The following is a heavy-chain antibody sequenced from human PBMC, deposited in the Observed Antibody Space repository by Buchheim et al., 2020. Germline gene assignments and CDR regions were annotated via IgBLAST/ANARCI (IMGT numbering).Heavy chain of an antibody. Sequence: QVQLVESGGGVVQSGRSLRLSCAASGFTFSLYAIHWVRQAPGKGLEWVAVISSDGSKKYHADSAKGRFTISRDNSKNTLFLQMNSLGPEDTAVYYCARAASGWYEFYYYDMDVWGQGTT. D-gene: IGHD6-19*01. J-gene: IGHJ6*02. V-gene: IGHV3-30-3*01. CDR3: ARAASGWYEFYYYDMDV. CDR1: GFTFSLYA. CDR2: ISSDGSKK.